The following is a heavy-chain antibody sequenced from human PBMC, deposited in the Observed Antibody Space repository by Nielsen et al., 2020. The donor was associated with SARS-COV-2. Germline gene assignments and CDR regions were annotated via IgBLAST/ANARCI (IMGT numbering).Heavy chain of an antibody. CDR1: GGSFSGYY. D-gene: IGHD3-22*01. CDR2: INHSGST. V-gene: IGHV4-34*01. Sequence: SETLSLTCAVYGGSFSGYYWSWIRQPPGKGLEWIGEINHSGSTNYNPSLKSRVTISVDTSKNQFSLKLSSVTAADTAVYYCARVLCYYDSSGYYWARYYYYGMDVWGQGTTVTVSS. J-gene: IGHJ6*02. CDR3: ARVLCYYDSSGYYWARYYYYGMDV.